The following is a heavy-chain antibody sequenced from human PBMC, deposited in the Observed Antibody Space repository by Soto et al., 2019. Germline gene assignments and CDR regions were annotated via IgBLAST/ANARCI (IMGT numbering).Heavy chain of an antibody. J-gene: IGHJ4*02. CDR1: GYTFTGYY. D-gene: IGHD1-20*01. CDR2: INPNSGGT. CDR3: ARDRGGNWNDVYFDY. Sequence: ASVKVSCKASGYTFTGYYMHWVRQAPGQGLEWMGWINPNSGGTNYAQKFQGWVTMTRDTSISTAYMELSRLRSDDTAVYYCARDRGGNWNDVYFDYWGQGTLVTVSS. V-gene: IGHV1-2*04.